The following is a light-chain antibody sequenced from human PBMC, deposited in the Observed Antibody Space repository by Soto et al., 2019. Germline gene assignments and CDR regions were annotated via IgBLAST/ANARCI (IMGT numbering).Light chain of an antibody. CDR3: QQCDSLPFT. V-gene: IGKV1-39*01. Sequence: SQMSLSPSYLSASVGDRVSITCRASQGISTYLSWYQQKPGKAPKLLIYCASSLQSGVPSRFSGSGSGTDFTLTISSLQPEDFAAYSCQQCDSLPFTFGQGTMVDIK. CDR1: QGISTY. CDR2: CAS. J-gene: IGKJ3*01.